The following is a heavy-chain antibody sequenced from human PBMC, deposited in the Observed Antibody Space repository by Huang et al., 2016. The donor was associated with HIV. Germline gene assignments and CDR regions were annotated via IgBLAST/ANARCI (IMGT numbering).Heavy chain of an antibody. CDR3: AHRQTYDFWSGSFDS. D-gene: IGHD3-3*01. J-gene: IGHJ4*02. CDR2: IFWDDDK. Sequence: QITLKESGPTLVKPTQTLTLTCTFSGFSITTDGAGVGWIRQPPGKALEWLALIFWDDDKRYSPSLKNRLSITKDTSKNQVVLTMTNMDPVDTTTYFCAHRQTYDFWSGSFDSWGQGTLVTVSS. V-gene: IGHV2-5*02. CDR1: GFSITTDGAG.